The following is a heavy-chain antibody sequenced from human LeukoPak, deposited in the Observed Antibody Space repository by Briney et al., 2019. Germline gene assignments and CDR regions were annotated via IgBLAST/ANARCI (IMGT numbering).Heavy chain of an antibody. CDR3: ARVMVFSGGVDY. D-gene: IGHD3/OR15-3a*01. CDR1: GYTFTCYY. Sequence: ASVTVSCTASGYTFTCYYMHWVRQAPGQGLEWMGWINPNSGGTNYAQKFQGRVTMTRDTSISTAYMELSRLRSDDTAVYYCARVMVFSGGVDYWGQGTLVTVSS. V-gene: IGHV1-2*02. CDR2: INPNSGGT. J-gene: IGHJ4*02.